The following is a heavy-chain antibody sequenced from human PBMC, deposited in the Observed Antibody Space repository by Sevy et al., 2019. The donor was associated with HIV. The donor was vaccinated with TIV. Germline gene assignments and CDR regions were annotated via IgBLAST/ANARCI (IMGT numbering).Heavy chain of an antibody. J-gene: IGHJ4*02. CDR2: ISYDGNKK. D-gene: IGHD1-1*01. CDR1: GFSFSSHG. CDR3: ARDGGWYNYAPSHY. V-gene: IGHV3-30*03. Sequence: GGSLRLSCAASGFSFSSHGMHWVRQAPGKGLEWQSVISYDGNKKYYADSVKGRFTISRDNSKNTLYLQMNSLRPEDTAVYYCARDGGWYNYAPSHYWGQGTLVTVSS.